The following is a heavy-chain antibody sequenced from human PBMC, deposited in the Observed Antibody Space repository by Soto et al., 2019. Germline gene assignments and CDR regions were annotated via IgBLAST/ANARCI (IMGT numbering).Heavy chain of an antibody. CDR2: INAGNGNT. V-gene: IGHV1-3*01. D-gene: IGHD6-6*01. J-gene: IGHJ4*02. Sequence: GASVNVSCKASGYTFTSYAMHWVRQAPGQRLEWMGWINAGNGNTKYSQKFQGRVTITRDTSASTAYMELSSLRSEDTAVYYCASDLVMEESSSLSTFDYWGQGTLVTVSS. CDR1: GYTFTSYA. CDR3: ASDLVMEESSSLSTFDY.